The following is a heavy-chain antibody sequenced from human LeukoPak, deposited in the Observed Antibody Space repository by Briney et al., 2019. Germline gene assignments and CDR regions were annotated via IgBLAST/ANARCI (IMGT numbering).Heavy chain of an antibody. CDR1: GGSISSYY. J-gene: IGHJ4*02. V-gene: IGHV4-59*01. CDR2: IYYSGST. Sequence: SETLSLTCTVSGGSISSYYWSWIRQPPGKGLEWIGYIYYSGSTNYNPSLKSRVTISVDTSKNQFSLKLSSATAADTAVYYCARVVYYDSSGYYLFDYWGQGTLVTVSS. D-gene: IGHD3-22*01. CDR3: ARVVYYDSSGYYLFDY.